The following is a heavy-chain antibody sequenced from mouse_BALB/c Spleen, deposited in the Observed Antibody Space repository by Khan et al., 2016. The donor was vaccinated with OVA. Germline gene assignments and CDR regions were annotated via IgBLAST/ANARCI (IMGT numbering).Heavy chain of an antibody. D-gene: IGHD2-14*01. Sequence: QIQLVQSGPELKKPGETVRISCKASGYTFTTAGIQWVQKMPGKGLKWIGWINTHSGVPKYAEDFKGRFAFSLEISVSTAYLQITNLKNEDTATYVLARGGAAYYRNDGGAMEYWGQGTSVTVSS. CDR2: INTHSGVP. J-gene: IGHJ4*01. V-gene: IGHV9-4*02. CDR1: GYTFTTAG. CDR3: ARGGAAYYRNDGGAMEY.